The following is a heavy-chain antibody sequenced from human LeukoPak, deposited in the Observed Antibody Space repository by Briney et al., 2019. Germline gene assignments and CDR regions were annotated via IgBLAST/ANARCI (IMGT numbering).Heavy chain of an antibody. CDR2: ISSGSGTI. CDR1: GSTFSSYN. D-gene: IGHD4-17*01. Sequence: GGSLRLSCASSGSTFSSYNINWVRQAPGKGLEWVSYISSGSGTIYYADSVKGRFTISRDNAKNSLFLQMNSLRAEDTAVYYCAALRGLQNWYFDLWGRGTLVTVSS. J-gene: IGHJ2*01. V-gene: IGHV3-48*01. CDR3: AALRGLQNWYFDL.